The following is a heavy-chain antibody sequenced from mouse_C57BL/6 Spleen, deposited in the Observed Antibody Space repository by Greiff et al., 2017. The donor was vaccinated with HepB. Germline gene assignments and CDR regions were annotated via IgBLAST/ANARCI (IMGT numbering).Heavy chain of an antibody. CDR1: GFSLTSYG. J-gene: IGHJ1*03. Sequence: MQLQQSGPGLVQPSQSLSITCTVSGFSLTSYGVHWVRQSPGKGLEWLGVIWSGGSTDYNAAFISRLSISKDNSKSQVFFKMNSLQADDTAIYYCARNNYGSSYGWYFDVWGTGTTVTVSS. D-gene: IGHD1-1*01. CDR2: IWSGGST. CDR3: ARNNYGSSYGWYFDV. V-gene: IGHV2-2*01.